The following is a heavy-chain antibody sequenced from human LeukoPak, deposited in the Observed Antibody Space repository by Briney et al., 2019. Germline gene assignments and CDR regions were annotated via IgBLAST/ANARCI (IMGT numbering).Heavy chain of an antibody. CDR2: INPNNGGT. CDR3: ATARYSGSYGFFDY. J-gene: IGHJ4*02. D-gene: IGHD1-26*01. CDR1: GYTFTGYY. V-gene: IGHV1-2*02. Sequence: ASVKVSCKASGYTFTGYYMHWVRQAPGQGLEWMGWINPNNGGTNYAQKFQGRVTMTRDTSISTAYMELSRLRSDDTAVYYCATARYSGSYGFFDYWGQGTLVTVSS.